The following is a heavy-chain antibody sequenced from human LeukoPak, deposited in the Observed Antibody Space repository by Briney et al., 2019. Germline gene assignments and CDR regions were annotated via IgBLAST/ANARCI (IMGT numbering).Heavy chain of an antibody. D-gene: IGHD3-3*01. V-gene: IGHV1-2*02. CDR3: ARDLLPMTKAGVVND. Sequence: ASVKVSCKASGYTFSDYYMNWVRQAPGQGLEWMGWINPNSGGTNYAQKFQGRVTMTRDTSISTAYMELSRLRSDDTAVYYCARDLLPMTKAGVVNDWGQGSLVIVST. CDR1: GYTFSDYY. J-gene: IGHJ4*02. CDR2: INPNSGGT.